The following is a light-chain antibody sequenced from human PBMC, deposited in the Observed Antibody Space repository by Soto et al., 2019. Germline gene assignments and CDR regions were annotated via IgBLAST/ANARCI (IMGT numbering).Light chain of an antibody. Sequence: VLTQSPGTLSLSPGERATLSCRASQSVTSDLAWYQQRPGQAPRLLIYGASTRATGIPARFSGSGSGTEFTLTISSLQSEDFAVYYCQQYNTWYTFGQGTKL. CDR1: QSVTSD. V-gene: IGKV3-15*01. CDR2: GAS. J-gene: IGKJ2*01. CDR3: QQYNTWYT.